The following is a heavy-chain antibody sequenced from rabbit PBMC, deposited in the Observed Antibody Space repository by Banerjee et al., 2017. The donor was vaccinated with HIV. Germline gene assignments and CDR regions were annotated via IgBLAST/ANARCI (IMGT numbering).Heavy chain of an antibody. Sequence: QEQLKETGGGLVQPGGSLTLSCKASGFDFSSSYYMCWVRQAPGKGLEWIACIRAITGSTWYASWVNGRFTMSKTSSTTVTLQMTSLTAADTATYFCARDYGGYHYFDLWGQGTLVTVS. V-gene: IGHV1S45*01. CDR3: ARDYGGYHYFDL. CDR2: IRAITGST. CDR1: GFDFSSSYY. D-gene: IGHD2-1*01. J-gene: IGHJ4*01.